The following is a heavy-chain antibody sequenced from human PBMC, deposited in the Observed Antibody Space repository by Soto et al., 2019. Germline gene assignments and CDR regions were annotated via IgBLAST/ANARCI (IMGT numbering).Heavy chain of an antibody. CDR2: INHSGST. D-gene: IGHD2-8*01. CDR3: ARRKLEMMYVGWFDP. V-gene: IGHV4-4*02. J-gene: IGHJ5*02. CDR1: GDSISSRNW. Sequence: QVQLQESGPGLVKPSETLSLTCAVSGDSISSRNWWSWVRQTPGKGLEYIGEINHSGSTNYNTSLKSRVTMSVDKSKNQFSLNLNSVTAADTAIYYCARRKLEMMYVGWFDPWGQGTLVTVSS.